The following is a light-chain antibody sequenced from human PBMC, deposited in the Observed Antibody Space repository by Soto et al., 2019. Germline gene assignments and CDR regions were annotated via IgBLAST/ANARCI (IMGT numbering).Light chain of an antibody. CDR2: GAS. V-gene: IGKV3-20*01. Sequence: EIVLTQSPGTLSLSPGERATLSCRASQSVTSTYLGWNQQKPGQAPSLLIYGASSRATGIPDRFSGSGSGTDFTLTISRLEPEDFAVYFCQQYVSPPITFGQGTRLEIK. J-gene: IGKJ5*01. CDR1: QSVTSTY. CDR3: QQYVSPPIT.